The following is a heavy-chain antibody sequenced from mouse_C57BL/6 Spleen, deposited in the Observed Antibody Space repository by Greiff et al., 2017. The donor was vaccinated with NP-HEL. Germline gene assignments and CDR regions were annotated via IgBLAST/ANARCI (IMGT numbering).Heavy chain of an antibody. CDR2: INPSNGGT. CDR1: GYTFTSYW. V-gene: IGHV1-53*01. J-gene: IGHJ3*01. D-gene: IGHD2-4*01. CDR3: ARERGDYDEAWFAY. Sequence: QVQLQQPGTELVKPGASVKLSCKASGYTFTSYWMHWVKQRPGQGLEWIGNINPSNGGTNYNEKLKSKATLTVDKSSSTAYMQLSSLTSEDSAVYYCARERGDYDEAWFAYWGQGTLVTVSA.